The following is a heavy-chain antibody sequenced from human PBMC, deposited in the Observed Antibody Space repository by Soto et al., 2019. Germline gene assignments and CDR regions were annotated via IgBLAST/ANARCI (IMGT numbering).Heavy chain of an antibody. D-gene: IGHD4-17*01. CDR1: GGSISSGDYY. V-gene: IGHV4-30-4*01. Sequence: PSETLSLTCTVSGGSISSGDYYWSWIRQPPGKGLEWIGYIYYSGSTYYNPSLKSRVTISVDTSKNQFSLKLSSVTAADTAVYYCARDYGDYGGWFDPWGQGTLVTVSS. CDR3: ARDYGDYGGWFDP. J-gene: IGHJ5*02. CDR2: IYYSGST.